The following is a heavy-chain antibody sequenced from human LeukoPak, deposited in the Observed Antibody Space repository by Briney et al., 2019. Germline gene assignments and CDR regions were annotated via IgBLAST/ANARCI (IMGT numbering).Heavy chain of an antibody. Sequence: ASVKVSCKASGGTFSSYAISWVRQAPGQGLEWRGGIFPIFGTANYAQKFQGRVTITADESTSTAYMELSSLRSEDTAVYYCARASLKEWLVSYYYYGMDVWGQGTTVTVSS. J-gene: IGHJ6*02. CDR3: ARASLKEWLVSYYYYGMDV. CDR1: GGTFSSYA. CDR2: IFPIFGTA. V-gene: IGHV1-69*13. D-gene: IGHD6-19*01.